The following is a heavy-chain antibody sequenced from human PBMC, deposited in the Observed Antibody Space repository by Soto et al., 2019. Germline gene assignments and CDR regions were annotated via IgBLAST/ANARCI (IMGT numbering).Heavy chain of an antibody. Sequence: PGGSLRLSCAASEFTFSSYNMNWVRQAPGKGLEWVSSISSTTNYIYYGDSMKGRFTISRDNAKNSLYLEMNSLRAEDTAVYYCARESEDLTSNFDYWGQGTLVTVSS. J-gene: IGHJ4*02. CDR2: ISSTTNYI. CDR1: EFTFSSYN. V-gene: IGHV3-21*06. CDR3: ARESEDLTSNFDY.